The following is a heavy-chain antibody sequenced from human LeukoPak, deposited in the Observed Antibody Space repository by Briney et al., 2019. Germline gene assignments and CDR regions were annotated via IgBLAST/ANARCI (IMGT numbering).Heavy chain of an antibody. CDR2: IYYSGTT. Sequence: SETLPLTCTVSGGSITSNYWSWIRQPPGKGLEWIGYIYYSGTTNCNPSLKSRVTMSVDTSKNQFSLKLSSVTAADTAVYYCTRARYSGYVIDYWGQGTLVTVSS. V-gene: IGHV4-59*01. D-gene: IGHD5-12*01. CDR3: TRARYSGYVIDY. CDR1: GGSITSNY. J-gene: IGHJ4*02.